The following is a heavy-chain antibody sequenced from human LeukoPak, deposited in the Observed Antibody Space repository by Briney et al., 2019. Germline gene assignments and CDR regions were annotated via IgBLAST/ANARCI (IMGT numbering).Heavy chain of an antibody. Sequence: ASVNVSCQASGYTFTSYAIHSVRQATGQELEWMGWMNPNSGKTGYAQKFQGRVTMTRNTSISTAYMELSSLRSEDTAVYFFLRAEDGIRDFDWFTSSGHSDYWGQGTLVTVSS. V-gene: IGHV1-8*01. CDR3: LRAEDGIRDFDWFTSSGHSDY. CDR2: MNPNSGKT. D-gene: IGHD3-9*01. J-gene: IGHJ4*02. CDR1: GYTFTSYA.